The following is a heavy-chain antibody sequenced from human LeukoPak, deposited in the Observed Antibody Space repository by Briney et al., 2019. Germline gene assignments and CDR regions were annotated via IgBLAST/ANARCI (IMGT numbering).Heavy chain of an antibody. V-gene: IGHV4-34*01. J-gene: IGHJ4*02. CDR3: ARGRYDYVWGSYREWYFDY. CDR2: INHIGST. CDR1: GGSLSGYY. D-gene: IGHD3-16*02. Sequence: SETLSLTCAVYGGSLSGYYWSWIRQPPGKGLEWIGEINHIGSTNYNPSLKSRVTISVDTSKNQFSLKLSSVTAADTAVYYCARGRYDYVWGSYREWYFDYWGQGTLVTVSS.